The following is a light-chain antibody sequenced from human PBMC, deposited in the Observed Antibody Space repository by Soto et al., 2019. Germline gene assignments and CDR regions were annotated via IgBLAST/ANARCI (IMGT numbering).Light chain of an antibody. CDR2: DAS. CDR1: QSISSW. Sequence: DIQMTQSPSTLSASVGDRVTITCRASQSISSWLAWYQQKPGKAPKLLIYDASSWESGVPSRFSGSGAGTELNLTISSLQTDDFATYSCQQYNSYWTFGQGTKVEIK. CDR3: QQYNSYWT. J-gene: IGKJ1*01. V-gene: IGKV1-5*01.